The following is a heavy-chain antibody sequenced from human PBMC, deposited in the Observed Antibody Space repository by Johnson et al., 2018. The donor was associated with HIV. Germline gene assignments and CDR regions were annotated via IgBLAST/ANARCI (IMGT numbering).Heavy chain of an antibody. CDR2: IKQDGSEK. Sequence: EVQLVESGGGVVQPGRSLRLSCAASGFTFSNAWMSWVRQAPGKGLEWVANIKQDGSEKYYVDSVKGRFTISRDNAKNSLYLQMNSLRAEDTAVYYCARVGGSYGDAFDIWGQGTMVTVSS. D-gene: IGHD1-26*01. CDR1: GFTFSNAW. CDR3: ARVGGSYGDAFDI. V-gene: IGHV3-7*01. J-gene: IGHJ3*02.